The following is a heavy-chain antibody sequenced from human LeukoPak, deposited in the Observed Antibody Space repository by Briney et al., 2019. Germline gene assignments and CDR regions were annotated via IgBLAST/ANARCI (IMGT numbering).Heavy chain of an antibody. CDR2: IYTTGST. D-gene: IGHD3-3*01. CDR3: ARCWSGTIFTNPRRHYYYMDV. V-gene: IGHV4-4*07. J-gene: IGHJ6*03. CDR1: GGSISGYY. Sequence: SETLSLTCTVSGGSISGYYWSWIRQPAGKGLEWIGRIYTTGSTDYNPSLKSRVTMSVDTSKNQFSLGLSSVTAADTAVYYCARCWSGTIFTNPRRHYYYMDVWGKGTTVTVSS.